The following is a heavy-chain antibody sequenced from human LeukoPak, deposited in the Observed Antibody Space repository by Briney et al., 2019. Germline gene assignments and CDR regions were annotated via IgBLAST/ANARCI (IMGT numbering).Heavy chain of an antibody. CDR1: GFTFSSYG. J-gene: IGHJ5*02. V-gene: IGHV3-30*18. CDR3: AKDPGFDP. CDR2: ISYDGSNK. Sequence: PGGSLRLSCAACGFTFSSYGMHLVRQAPGKGLEWVAVISYDGSNKYYADSVKGRFTISRDNSKNTLYLQMNSLRAEDTAVYYCAKDPGFDPWGQGTLVTVSS.